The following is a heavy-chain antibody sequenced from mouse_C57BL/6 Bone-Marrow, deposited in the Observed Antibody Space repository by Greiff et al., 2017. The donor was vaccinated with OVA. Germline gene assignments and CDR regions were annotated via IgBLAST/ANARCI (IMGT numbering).Heavy chain of an antibody. Sequence: EVQLVESGGGLVKPGGSLKLSCAASGFTFSSYAMSWVRQTPEKRLEWVATISDGGSYTYYPDNVKGRFTISRDNAKNNLYLQMSHLKSEDTAMYYCAGIRDVYPFAYWGQGTLVTVSA. V-gene: IGHV5-4*01. J-gene: IGHJ3*01. CDR3: AGIRDVYPFAY. CDR1: GFTFSSYA. CDR2: ISDGGSYT.